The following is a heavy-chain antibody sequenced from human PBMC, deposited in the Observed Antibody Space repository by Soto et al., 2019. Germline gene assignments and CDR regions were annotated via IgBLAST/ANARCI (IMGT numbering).Heavy chain of an antibody. J-gene: IGHJ6*02. CDR3: ARDGPIAARPGGMDV. D-gene: IGHD6-6*01. CDR2: ISAYNGNT. V-gene: IGHV1-18*01. Sequence: ASVKVSCKASGYTFTSYGISWVRQAPGQGLEWMGWISAYNGNTKYAQKLQGRVTMTTDTSTSTAYMELRSLRSDDTAVYYCARDGPIAARPGGMDVWGQGTTVTVSS. CDR1: GYTFTSYG.